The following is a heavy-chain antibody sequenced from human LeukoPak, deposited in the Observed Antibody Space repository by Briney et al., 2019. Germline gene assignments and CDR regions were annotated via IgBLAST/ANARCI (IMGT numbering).Heavy chain of an antibody. J-gene: IGHJ4*02. CDR1: GFTFSNYG. V-gene: IGHV3-30*18. D-gene: IGHD5-12*01. Sequence: GGSLRLSCAASGFTFSNYGMHWVRQAPGKGLEWVAATSYDGSDKHYADSVKGRFTISRDNSKNTVYLQMTTLRPEDTAVYYCAKRGELVGSIDPHYSGNWGQGALVTVS. CDR3: AKRGELVGSIDPHYSGN. CDR2: TSYDGSDK.